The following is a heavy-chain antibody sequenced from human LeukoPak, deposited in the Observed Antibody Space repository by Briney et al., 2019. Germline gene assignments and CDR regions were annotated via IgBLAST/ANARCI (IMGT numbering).Heavy chain of an antibody. CDR1: GFTFNSYA. CDR2: ILYDGSNK. Sequence: GGSLRLSCAASGFTFNSYAMHWVRQAPGKGLEWVAVILYDGSNKYYADSVKGRFTISRDNSKNTLYLQMNSLRAEDTAVYYCAKSRSRNMITFGGVENWFDPWGQGTLVTVSS. CDR3: AKSRSRNMITFGGVENWFDP. V-gene: IGHV3-30*18. J-gene: IGHJ5*02. D-gene: IGHD3-16*01.